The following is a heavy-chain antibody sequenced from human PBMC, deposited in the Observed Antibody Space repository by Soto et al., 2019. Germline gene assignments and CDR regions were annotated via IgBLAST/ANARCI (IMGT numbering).Heavy chain of an antibody. CDR1: GFTFSNYA. CDR2: TSYDGNNE. Sequence: GGSLRLSCAASGFTFSNYALHWVRQAPGKGLEWVALTSYDGNNEYYTDSVKGRFTISRDNSKNTLFLQMNSPRPEDTAVYYCAKDKWVFNCATSYCDYWGQGALVTVSS. D-gene: IGHD1-1*01. V-gene: IGHV3-30*18. CDR3: AKDKWVFNCATSYCDY. J-gene: IGHJ4*02.